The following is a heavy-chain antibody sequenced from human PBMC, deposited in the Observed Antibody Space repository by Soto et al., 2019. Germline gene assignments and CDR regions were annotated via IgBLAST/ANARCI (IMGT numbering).Heavy chain of an antibody. D-gene: IGHD3-10*01. CDR3: ARVGAYFGEFDYFDY. CDR1: GFTFSNYA. CDR2: ISYDGRDK. V-gene: IGHV3-30*03. Sequence: HPGGSLRLSCVASGFTFSNYAMHWVRQAPGEGLEWVAVISYDGRDKHHADSVKGRFTISRDNSKNTLYLQVNSLRAEDTAVYYCARVGAYFGEFDYFDYWGQGTPVTVSS. J-gene: IGHJ4*02.